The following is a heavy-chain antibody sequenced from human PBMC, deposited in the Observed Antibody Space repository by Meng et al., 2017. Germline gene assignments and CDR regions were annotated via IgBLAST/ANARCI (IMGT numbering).Heavy chain of an antibody. CDR3: ARAQLSRLCDS. D-gene: IGHD2-2*01. J-gene: IGHJ4*02. V-gene: IGHV4-4*01. CDR2: VTHSGST. Sequence: PRLRNTLLPGTATYPVAGARISGTYRCSWLRLPPQKVLESIGEVTHSGSTYYHPSLQRRVTLSEDLYNNQFSLRLFSVTAADTAVYFCARAQLSRLCDSCGQGALVTVSS. CDR1: GARISGTYR.